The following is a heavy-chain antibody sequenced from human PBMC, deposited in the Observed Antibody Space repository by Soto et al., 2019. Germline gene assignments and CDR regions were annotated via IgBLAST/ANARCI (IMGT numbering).Heavy chain of an antibody. CDR1: GFTFSDYY. V-gene: IGHV3-11*06. J-gene: IGHJ3*02. CDR2: ISSSSSYT. D-gene: IGHD3-10*01. CDR3: ARGPGGEDVFGAFDI. Sequence: PGGSLRLSCAASGFTFSDYYMSWIRQAPGKGLEWVSYISSSSSYTNYADSVKGRFTISRDNAKNSLYLQMNSLRAEDTAVYYCARGPGGEDVFGAFDIWGQGTMVTVSS.